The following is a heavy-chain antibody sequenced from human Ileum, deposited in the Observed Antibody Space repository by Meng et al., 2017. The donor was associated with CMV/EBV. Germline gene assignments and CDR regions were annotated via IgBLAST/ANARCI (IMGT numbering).Heavy chain of an antibody. D-gene: IGHD3-10*01. V-gene: IGHV4-59*11. CDR1: GDSIRSHY. J-gene: IGHJ4*02. CDR3: ARIRGSSVVDY. Sequence: GSLRLSCTVSGDSIRSHYWSWIRQPPGKGLEWMGYVYYSGSATYSPSLRSRVSISVDTSKNQFSLKVTSVTAADTAVYYCARIRGSSVVDYWGQGALVTVSS. CDR2: VYYSGSA.